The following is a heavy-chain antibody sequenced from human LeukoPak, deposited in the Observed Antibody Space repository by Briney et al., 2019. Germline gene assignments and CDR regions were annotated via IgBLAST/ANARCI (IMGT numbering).Heavy chain of an antibody. CDR2: ITGSGGST. Sequence: GGSLRLSCAASGFTFSTYAMSWVRQVPGKGLEWVSGITGSGGSTYYADSVKGRFTISRDNSKNTLYLQMSSLRDEDTAVYYCAKGFTTTYSIWGQGTLVTVSS. V-gene: IGHV3-23*01. D-gene: IGHD2/OR15-2a*01. CDR3: AKGFTTTYSI. CDR1: GFTFSTYA. J-gene: IGHJ3*02.